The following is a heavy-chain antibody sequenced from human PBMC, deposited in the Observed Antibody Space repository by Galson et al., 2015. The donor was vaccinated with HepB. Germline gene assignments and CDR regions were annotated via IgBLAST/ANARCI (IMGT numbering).Heavy chain of an antibody. CDR3: ARGGYSGGRGNWFYFDY. J-gene: IGHJ4*02. CDR1: GLSVSSNY. V-gene: IGHV3-53*04. CDR2: IYAADST. D-gene: IGHD2-15*01. Sequence: SLRLSCAASGLSVSSNYMSWVRQAPGKGLESVSLIYAADSTYYADSVKGRFTISRHSSKNTLYLQMNSLRAEDTAVYYCARGGYSGGRGNWFYFDYWGQGTLVTVSS.